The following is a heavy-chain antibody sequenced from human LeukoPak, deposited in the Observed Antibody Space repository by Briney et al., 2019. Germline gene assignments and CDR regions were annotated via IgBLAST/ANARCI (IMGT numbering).Heavy chain of an antibody. CDR2: MNPNSGNT. Sequence: ASVKVSCKASGYTFTSYDINWVRQATGQGLEWMGWMNPNSGNTGYAQKFQGRVTMTRNTSISTAYMELSSLRSEDTAVYYCARVGSSGWYYYYYYMDAWGEGTTVTVSS. V-gene: IGHV1-8*01. CDR3: ARVGSSGWYYYYYYMDA. CDR1: GYTFTSYD. D-gene: IGHD6-19*01. J-gene: IGHJ6*03.